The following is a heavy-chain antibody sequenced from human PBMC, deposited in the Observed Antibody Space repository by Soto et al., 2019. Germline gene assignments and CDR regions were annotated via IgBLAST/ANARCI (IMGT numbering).Heavy chain of an antibody. D-gene: IGHD5-12*01. CDR3: ARDGRGGYNKAFDY. CDR1: GGTFSSYA. Sequence: QVQLVQSGAEVKKPGSSVKVSCKGSGGTFSSYAISWVRQAPGQGLEWMGGIIPIFGTANYAQKFQGRVTITADESTSTAYMELSSLRSEDTAVYYCARDGRGGYNKAFDYWGQGTLVTVSS. V-gene: IGHV1-69*01. J-gene: IGHJ4*02. CDR2: IIPIFGTA.